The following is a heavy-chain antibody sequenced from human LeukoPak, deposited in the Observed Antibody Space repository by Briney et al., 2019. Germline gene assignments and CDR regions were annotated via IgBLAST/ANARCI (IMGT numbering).Heavy chain of an antibody. Sequence: SETLSLTCSVSGYSITNGYYWGWIRQPPGKGLAWIGSIYESGNTYYNPSLKSRVTISVDTSKNQFSLKLSSVTAADTAVYYCARESSSWDDYYYYYMDVWGKGTTVTVSS. V-gene: IGHV4-38-2*02. J-gene: IGHJ6*03. CDR2: IYESGNT. CDR1: GYSITNGYY. D-gene: IGHD6-13*01. CDR3: ARESSSWDDYYYYYMDV.